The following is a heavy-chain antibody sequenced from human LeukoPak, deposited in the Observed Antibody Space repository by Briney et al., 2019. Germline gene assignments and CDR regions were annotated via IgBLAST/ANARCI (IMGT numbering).Heavy chain of an antibody. V-gene: IGHV4-59*11. CDR1: GGSISSHY. CDR2: IYFSGYT. D-gene: IGHD6-25*01. Sequence: PSETLSLTCVVSGGSISSHYWSWIRQPPGKGLEWIGYIYFSGYTNYHPSLKSRVSISVDTSNNQFSLRLSSVTAADTAVHYCARSERRVQKDTYYNHYYYIDVWGKGTTVTVSS. J-gene: IGHJ6*03. CDR3: ARSERRVQKDTYYNHYYYIDV.